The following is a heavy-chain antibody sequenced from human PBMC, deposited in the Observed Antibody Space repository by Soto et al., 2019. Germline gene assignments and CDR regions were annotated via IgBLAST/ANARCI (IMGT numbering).Heavy chain of an antibody. D-gene: IGHD2-2*02. CDR1: GGTFSSYA. Sequence: QVQLVQSGAEVKKPGSSVKVSCKASGGTFSSYALSWVRQAPGQGLEWMGGIIPIFGTANYAQKFQGRVTITADESTSTAYMELSSLRSEDTAVYYCASWWRSATAILSADYWGQGTLVTVSS. CDR3: ASWWRSATAILSADY. J-gene: IGHJ4*02. CDR2: IIPIFGTA. V-gene: IGHV1-69*12.